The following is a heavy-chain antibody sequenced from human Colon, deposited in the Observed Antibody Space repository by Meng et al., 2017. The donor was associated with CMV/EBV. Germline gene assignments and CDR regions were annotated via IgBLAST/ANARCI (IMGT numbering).Heavy chain of an antibody. CDR3: TREPADTGCFDY. V-gene: IGHV1-46*01. J-gene: IGHJ4*02. D-gene: IGHD5-18*01. Sequence: CKSYGSTFTGYYCHGVRQARGQGLEWMGLISLGDGITSYAQKFKGRVSVTRGTSTSTVYMGLSGLTSDDTAVYYCTREPADTGCFDYWGQGTLVTVSS. CDR1: GSTFTGYY. CDR2: ISLGDGIT.